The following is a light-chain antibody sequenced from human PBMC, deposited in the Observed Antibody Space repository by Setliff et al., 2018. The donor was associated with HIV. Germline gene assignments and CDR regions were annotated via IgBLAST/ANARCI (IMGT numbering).Light chain of an antibody. Sequence: QSALTQPRSVSGSPGQSVTISCTGTSSDVGGYNYVSWYKQHPGEVPKLIIYDVSYRPSGAPYRFSASKSGNTASLTISGLQADDEADYYCCSYAGNSLVFGT. J-gene: IGLJ1*01. V-gene: IGLV2-11*01. CDR3: CSYAGNSLV. CDR2: DVS. CDR1: SSDVGGYNY.